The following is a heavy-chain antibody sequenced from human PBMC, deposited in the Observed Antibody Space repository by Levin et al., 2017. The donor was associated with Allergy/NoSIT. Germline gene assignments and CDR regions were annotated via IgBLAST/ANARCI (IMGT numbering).Heavy chain of an antibody. J-gene: IGHJ4*02. CDR1: GFTVSSNY. D-gene: IGHD3-10*01. V-gene: IGHV3-66*02. CDR3: ARNHAWYGAGYFDY. CDR2: IYSGGDT. Sequence: GESLKISCAASGFTVSSNYMSWVRQAPGKGLEWVSVIYSGGDTSYADSVMGRFTISRDNSKNTLYLQMNSLITADTAAYYCARNHAWYGAGYFDYWGQGTLVSVSS.